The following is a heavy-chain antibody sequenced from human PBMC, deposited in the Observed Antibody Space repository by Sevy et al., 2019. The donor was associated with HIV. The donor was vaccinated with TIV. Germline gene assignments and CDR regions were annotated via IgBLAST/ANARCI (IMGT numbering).Heavy chain of an antibody. J-gene: IGHJ4*02. CDR1: GGSFSGYY. CDR3: ARSGSGYYYGSGSLLHFDY. D-gene: IGHD3-10*01. CDR2: INHSGST. V-gene: IGHV4-34*01. Sequence: SETLSLTCAVYGGSFSGYYWSWIRQPPGKGLEWIGEINHSGSTNYNPSLKSRVTISVDTSKNQFSLKLSSVTAADTAVYYCARSGSGYYYGSGSLLHFDYWGQGTLVTVSS.